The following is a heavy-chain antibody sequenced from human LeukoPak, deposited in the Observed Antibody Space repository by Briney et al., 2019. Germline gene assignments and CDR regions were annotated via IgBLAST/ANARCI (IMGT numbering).Heavy chain of an antibody. CDR1: GGSFSGYY. D-gene: IGHD2-15*01. CDR3: ARGAGRVFWLLLDYYYYMDV. CDR2: INHSGST. Sequence: PSETLSLTCAVYGGSFSGYYWSWIRQPPGKGLEWIGEINHSGSTNYNPSLKSRVTISVDTSKNQFSLKLSSVTAADTAVYYCARGAGRVFWLLLDYYYYMDVWGKGTTVTVSS. J-gene: IGHJ6*03. V-gene: IGHV4-34*01.